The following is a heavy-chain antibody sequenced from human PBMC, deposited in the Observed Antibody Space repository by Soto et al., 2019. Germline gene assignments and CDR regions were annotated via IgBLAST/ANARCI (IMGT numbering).Heavy chain of an antibody. D-gene: IGHD5-18*01. Sequence: SVKVSCKASGGTFSSYAISWVRQAPGQGLEWMGGIIPIFGTANYAQKFQGRVTITADESTSTAYMELSSLRSEDTAVYYCATSLMIQLWSKLYYYGMDVWGQGTTVTVSS. CDR3: ATSLMIQLWSKLYYYGMDV. V-gene: IGHV1-69*13. CDR1: GGTFSSYA. J-gene: IGHJ6*02. CDR2: IIPIFGTA.